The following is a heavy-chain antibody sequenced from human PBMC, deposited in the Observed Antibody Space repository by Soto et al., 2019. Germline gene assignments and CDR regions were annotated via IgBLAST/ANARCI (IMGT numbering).Heavy chain of an antibody. CDR3: AASYYAILTGHCAFDI. CDR2: ISDSGNS. Sequence: SETLSLICNVSGCASLSHFFWSWIRQPPGKALEWLGYISDSGNSNYNPSLKSRVTMPVDKSRSQFSLDLSSVTAADTAVYFCAASYYAILTGHCAFDIWGHGTMVT. J-gene: IGHJ3*02. D-gene: IGHD3-9*01. V-gene: IGHV4-59*01. CDR1: GCASLSHFF.